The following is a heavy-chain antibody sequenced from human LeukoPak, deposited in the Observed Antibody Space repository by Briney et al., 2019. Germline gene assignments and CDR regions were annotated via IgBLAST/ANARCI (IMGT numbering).Heavy chain of an antibody. V-gene: IGHV3-9*01. CDR1: GFTFDDYA. D-gene: IGHD3-3*02. Sequence: GGSLRLSCAASGFTFDDYAMHWVRQAPGKGLKWVSSISWNSGSIGYADSVKGRFTISRDNSKNTLYLQMNSLRAEDTAVYYCARDKEFSKRWAFDYWGRGTLVTVSS. CDR3: ARDKEFSKRWAFDY. J-gene: IGHJ4*02. CDR2: ISWNSGSI.